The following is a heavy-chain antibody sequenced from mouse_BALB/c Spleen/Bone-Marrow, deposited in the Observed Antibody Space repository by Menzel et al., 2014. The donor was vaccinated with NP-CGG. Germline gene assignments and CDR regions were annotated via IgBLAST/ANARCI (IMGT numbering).Heavy chain of an antibody. V-gene: IGHV1S137*01. CDR2: INTYSGGT. CDR1: GYTFTDYA. J-gene: IGHJ4*01. Sequence: LEESGPELVRPGVSVKISCKGSGYTFTDYALHWVKQRHAKSPEWIGVINTYSGGTNYNQKFKGKVTMTVDKSSSTAYMDRARFTSEDSAIYYCASYGSSYYAMDYWGQGTSVTVSS. D-gene: IGHD1-1*01. CDR3: ASYGSSYYAMDY.